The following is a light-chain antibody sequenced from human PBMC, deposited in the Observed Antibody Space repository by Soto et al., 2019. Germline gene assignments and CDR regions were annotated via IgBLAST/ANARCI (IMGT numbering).Light chain of an antibody. J-gene: IGKJ3*01. CDR3: QQYNSYPLT. Sequence: DIQMTQFPSTLSASVGDRVTITCRASQSITNWLAWYQQKPGKAPKLLIFKASSLESGVSSRFSGSGSGTEFTLSISSLQPDDSATYYCQQYNSYPLTFGPATKVDIK. CDR1: QSITNW. CDR2: KAS. V-gene: IGKV1-5*03.